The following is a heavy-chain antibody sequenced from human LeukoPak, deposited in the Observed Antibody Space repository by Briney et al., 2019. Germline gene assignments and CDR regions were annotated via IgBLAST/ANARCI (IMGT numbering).Heavy chain of an antibody. CDR3: ARVVYGSGSAPFDY. Sequence: ASVKVSCKASGYTFTSYDINWVRQATGQGLEWMGWMNPNSGNAGYAQKFQGRVTMTRNTSKSTAYMELSSLRSEDTAVYYCARVVYGSGSAPFDYWGQGTLVTVSS. D-gene: IGHD3-10*01. V-gene: IGHV1-8*01. CDR1: GYTFTSYD. J-gene: IGHJ4*02. CDR2: MNPNSGNA.